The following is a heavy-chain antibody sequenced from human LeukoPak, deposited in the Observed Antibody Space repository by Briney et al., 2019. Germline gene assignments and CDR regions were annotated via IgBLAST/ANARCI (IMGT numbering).Heavy chain of an antibody. J-gene: IGHJ5*02. CDR2: ISGSAGST. CDR1: GFTFDDYA. Sequence: GRSLRLSCAASGFTFDDYAMHWVRQAPGKGLEWVSAISGSAGSTFYADSVKGRFTISRDNSKSTLYLQMNSLRAEDTAVYYCAKGYCSSTTCYSRFDPWGQGILVTVSS. V-gene: IGHV3-23*01. D-gene: IGHD2-2*01. CDR3: AKGYCSSTTCYSRFDP.